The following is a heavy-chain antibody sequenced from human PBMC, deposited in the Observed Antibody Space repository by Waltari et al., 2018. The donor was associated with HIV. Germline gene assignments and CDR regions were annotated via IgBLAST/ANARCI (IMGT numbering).Heavy chain of an antibody. CDR2: IKYSGNT. CDR3: MRRDDCISGHCPFDY. CDR1: GGFISGSTYD. J-gene: IGHJ4*02. V-gene: IGHV4-39*01. D-gene: IGHD2-15*01. Sequence: QLQLQESGPGLVRPSATLSLTCTVSGGFISGSTYDWGWIRQAPERGREWIGSIKYSGNTFYKSSLKSRATMSIDTSKNQFSLRLNSLTAADTAVYYCMRRDDCISGHCPFDYWGQGILVTVSS.